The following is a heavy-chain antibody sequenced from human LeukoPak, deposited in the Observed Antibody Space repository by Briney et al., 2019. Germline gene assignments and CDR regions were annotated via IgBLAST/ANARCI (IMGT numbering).Heavy chain of an antibody. J-gene: IGHJ6*02. V-gene: IGHV3-30-3*01. CDR1: GFTFSSSS. CDR3: ARGYCSSTTCTSGYYYGMDV. D-gene: IGHD2-2*01. Sequence: PGRSLRLSCAASGFTFSSSSMHWVRQAPGKGQEWVAVMSYDESKQYYADSVKGRFIISRDNSRNTLYLQMNSLRTEDTAVYYCARGYCSSTTCTSGYYYGMDVWGQGTTVTVSS. CDR2: MSYDESKQ.